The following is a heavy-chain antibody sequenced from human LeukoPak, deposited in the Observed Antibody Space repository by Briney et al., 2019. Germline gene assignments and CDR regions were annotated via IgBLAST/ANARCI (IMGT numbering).Heavy chain of an antibody. J-gene: IGHJ4*02. CDR2: MDYTGSA. V-gene: IGHV4-39*07. Sequence: PSETLSLTCTVSGGSISSSNYYWGWIRQPPGKGLECIGTMDYTGSAYYNPSLKSRVTISVDTSKNQFSLKLSSVTAADTAVYYCARMEAGSGWYLFDYWGQGTLVTVSS. CDR3: ARMEAGSGWYLFDY. CDR1: GGSISSSNYY. D-gene: IGHD6-19*01.